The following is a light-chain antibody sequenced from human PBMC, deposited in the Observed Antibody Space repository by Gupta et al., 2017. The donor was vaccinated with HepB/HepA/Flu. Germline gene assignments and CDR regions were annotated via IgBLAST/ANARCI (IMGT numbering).Light chain of an antibody. CDR2: GNN. V-gene: IGLV3-19*01. Sequence: SSELTQDPPVSVALGQTVRITCQGDSLRNYYASWFQQKPGQAPKLVLYGNNIRPSGIPDRLSGSNSGKTASLTIAGTQAEDEADYYCTCRDSSGNVVFGGGTSLTVL. J-gene: IGLJ2*01. CDR3: TCRDSSGNVV. CDR1: SLRNYY.